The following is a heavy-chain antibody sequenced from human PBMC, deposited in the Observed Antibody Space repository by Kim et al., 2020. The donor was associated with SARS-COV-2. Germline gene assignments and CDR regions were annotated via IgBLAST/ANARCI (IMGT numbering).Heavy chain of an antibody. CDR1: GFTFSSYT. Sequence: GGSLRLSCAASGFTFSSYTMNWVRQAPSKGLEWVSGMTGSSGNTYYADSVKGRFTISRDNSKSTVYLQMNSLRADDTAVYYCAKLPSRSSASFDHWGQGTLVTVSS. D-gene: IGHD6-13*01. J-gene: IGHJ4*02. CDR2: MTGSSGNT. V-gene: IGHV3-23*01. CDR3: AKLPSRSSASFDH.